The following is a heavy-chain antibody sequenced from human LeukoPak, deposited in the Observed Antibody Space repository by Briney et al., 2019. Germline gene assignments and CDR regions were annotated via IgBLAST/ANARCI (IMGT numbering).Heavy chain of an antibody. CDR1: GGSISSYY. J-gene: IGHJ4*02. CDR2: IYYSGST. V-gene: IGHV4-59*01. CDR3: ARGPSSDTAMSFFDY. Sequence: PSETLSLTCTVSGGSISSYYWSWIRQPPGKGLEWIGYIYYSGSTNYNPSLKSRVTISVDTSKNQFSLKLSSVTAADTAVYYCARGPSSDTAMSFFDYWGQGTLVTVSS. D-gene: IGHD5-18*01.